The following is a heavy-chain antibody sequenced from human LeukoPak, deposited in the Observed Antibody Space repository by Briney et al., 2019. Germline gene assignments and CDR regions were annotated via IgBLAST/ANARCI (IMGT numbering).Heavy chain of an antibody. CDR2: ISGSGGST. D-gene: IGHD2-2*01. V-gene: IGHV3-23*01. CDR3: AKDSVPAASPFDY. CDR1: GFTFSSYA. J-gene: IGHJ4*02. Sequence: LSGGSLRLSCAASGFTFSSYAMSWVRRAPGKGLEWVSAISGSGGSTYYADSVKGRFTISRDNSKNTLYLQMNSLRAEDTAVYYCAKDSVPAASPFDYWGQGTLVTVSS.